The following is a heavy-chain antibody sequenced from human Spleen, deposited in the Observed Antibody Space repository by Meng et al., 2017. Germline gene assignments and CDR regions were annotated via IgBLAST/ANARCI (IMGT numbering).Heavy chain of an antibody. CDR1: GYTFTDYY. CDR3: ARVEVGITSGDY. Sequence: QVPLVQPGAEVRNPGASVKASCEAAGYTFTDYYIHWVRQATGQGLEWKGRINPNCGGTTYAQKFPGRVSMTRDTSITTAYMELSRLTSDDTALYYCARVEVGITSGDYWGPGTLVTVSS. D-gene: IGHD2-21*01. CDR2: INPNCGGT. J-gene: IGHJ4*02. V-gene: IGHV1-2*06.